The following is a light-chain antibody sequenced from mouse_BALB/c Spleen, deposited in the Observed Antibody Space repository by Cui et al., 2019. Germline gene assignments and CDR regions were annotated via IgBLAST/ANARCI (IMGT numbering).Light chain of an antibody. Sequence: QIVLTQSPALMSASPGAKVTMTCSASSSVSYMYWYQQKPRSSPKPWIYLTSNLVSGVPARFSGSGSGTSYSLTISSMEAEDAATYYCQQWSSNPYTFGGGTKLEIK. CDR2: LTS. J-gene: IGKJ2*01. CDR1: SSVSY. CDR3: QQWSSNPYT. V-gene: IGKV4-68*01.